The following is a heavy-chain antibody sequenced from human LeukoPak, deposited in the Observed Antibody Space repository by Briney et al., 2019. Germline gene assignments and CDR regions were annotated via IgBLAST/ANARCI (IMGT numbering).Heavy chain of an antibody. CDR1: GYTFTSYD. V-gene: IGHV1-8*03. D-gene: IGHD2-2*01. CDR2: MNPNSGNT. J-gene: IGHJ4*02. CDR3: ARGYCSTTNCYVDY. Sequence: GASVKVSCKASGYTFTSYDINWVRQATGQGLEWMGWMNPNSGNTGYAQKFQGRVTITRNTSIGTAYMELSRLRSDDTAVYYCARGYCSTTNCYVDYWGQGTLVTVSS.